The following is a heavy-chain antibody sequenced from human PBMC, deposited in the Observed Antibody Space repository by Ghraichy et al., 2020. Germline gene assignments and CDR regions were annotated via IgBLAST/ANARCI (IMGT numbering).Heavy chain of an antibody. J-gene: IGHJ6*02. CDR1: GGSFSGYS. CDR3: ARATIRDGMDV. CDR2: IDHSGST. V-gene: IGHV4-34*01. Sequence: QTLSLTCAVYGGSFSGYSWTWIRQPPGKGLECIGEIDHSGSTNHNPSLRSRVTISIDTSKNQFSLKLSYVTAADTAVYYCARATIRDGMDVWGQGTTVTVS. D-gene: IGHD5-12*01.